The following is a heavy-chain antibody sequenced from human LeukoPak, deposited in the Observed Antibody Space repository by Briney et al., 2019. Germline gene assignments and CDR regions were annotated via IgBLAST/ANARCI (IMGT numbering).Heavy chain of an antibody. Sequence: ASVKVSCKASGYTFTSYYMHWVRQAPGQGLEWMGIINPSGGSTSYAQKFQGRVTMTRDTSTSTVYLELSSLRSEDTAVYYCARAVGDNWNDEGYDYWGQGTLVTVSS. CDR1: GYTFTSYY. J-gene: IGHJ4*02. D-gene: IGHD1-20*01. V-gene: IGHV1-46*01. CDR2: INPSGGST. CDR3: ARAVGDNWNDEGYDY.